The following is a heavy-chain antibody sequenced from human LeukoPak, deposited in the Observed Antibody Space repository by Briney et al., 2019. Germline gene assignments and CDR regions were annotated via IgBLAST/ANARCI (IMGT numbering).Heavy chain of an antibody. CDR1: GGSISSYY. J-gene: IGHJ4*02. D-gene: IGHD2-2*01. CDR3: ARGYAPDILGY. V-gene: IGHV4-59*01. CDR2: IYYSGST. Sequence: SETLSLTCTVSGGSISSYYWSWIRQPPGKGLEWIGYIYYSGSTNYNPSLKSRVTISVDMSKNQFSLKLSSVTAADTAVYYCARGYAPDILGYWGQGTLVTVSS.